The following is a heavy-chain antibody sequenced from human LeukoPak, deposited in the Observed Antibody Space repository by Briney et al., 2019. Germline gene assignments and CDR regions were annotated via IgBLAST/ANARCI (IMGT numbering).Heavy chain of an antibody. J-gene: IGHJ2*01. CDR1: GDSISSYY. V-gene: IGHV4-59*01. CDR2: IYYSGTT. CDR3: ARDKGPYWYFDL. Sequence: SETLSLTCTVSGDSISSYYWSWIRQPPGKGLEWIGCIYYSGTTKYNPSLKSRVTISVNLSKKQISLKLTSVTAADTALYYCARDKGPYWYFDLWGRGTLVTVSS.